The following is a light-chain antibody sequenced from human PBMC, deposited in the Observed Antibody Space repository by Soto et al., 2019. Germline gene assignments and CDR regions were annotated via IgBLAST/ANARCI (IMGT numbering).Light chain of an antibody. CDR1: QNINTS. J-gene: IGKJ4*01. CDR3: QQTSSLPIT. CDR2: SSS. Sequence: DIEMIQSPSSLPASVGDRVTITCRASQNINTSLNWYQQTPGRAPKLLIYSSSALPSGVSSRFTGSGSGTDFSLTISSLQPDVFAFYYCQQTSSLPITFGGGTKV. V-gene: IGKV1-39*01.